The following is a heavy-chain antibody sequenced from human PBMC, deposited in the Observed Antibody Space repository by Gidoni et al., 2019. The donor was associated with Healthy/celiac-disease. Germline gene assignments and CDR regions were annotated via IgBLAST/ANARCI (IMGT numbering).Heavy chain of an antibody. J-gene: IGHJ6*02. V-gene: IGHV4-34*01. Sequence: QVQLQQWGAGLLKPSATLSLTCAVYGGSFSGYYWSCIRKPPGKGLEWMGEINHSGSTNYNPSLKSRVTISVDTSKNQFSLKLSSVTAADTAVYYCARPKSPRGITIFGVVPGAGRYGMDVWGQGTTVTVSS. CDR3: ARPKSPRGITIFGVVPGAGRYGMDV. CDR2: INHSGST. D-gene: IGHD3-3*01. CDR1: GGSFSGYY.